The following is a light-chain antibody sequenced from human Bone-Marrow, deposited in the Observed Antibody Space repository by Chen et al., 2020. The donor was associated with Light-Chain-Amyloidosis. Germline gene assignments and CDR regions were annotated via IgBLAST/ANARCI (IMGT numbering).Light chain of an antibody. Sequence: QSALTQPASVSRSPGQSITISCTGTSSDVGGDNHVSWYQQHPDNAPKLMIYEVTNRPSWVPDRFSGSKSDNTASPTISGLQTEDDADYFCSAYTITNTLVFGGGTRVTVL. J-gene: IGLJ1*01. V-gene: IGLV2-14*01. CDR1: SSDVGGDNH. CDR3: SAYTITNTLV. CDR2: EVT.